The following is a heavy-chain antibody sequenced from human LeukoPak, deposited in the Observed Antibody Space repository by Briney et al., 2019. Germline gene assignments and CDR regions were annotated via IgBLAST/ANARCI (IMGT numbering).Heavy chain of an antibody. D-gene: IGHD3-10*01. J-gene: IGHJ4*02. V-gene: IGHV1-2*02. CDR1: GYTFPAYY. CDR3: ARGLLSTFYYVSGTYYNLPDFDY. CDR2: LNPNSGGQ. Sequence: ASVKVFCKASGYTFPAYYMHWVRQAPGQGLEWMGCLNPNSGGQEYVKKFQGRVTMTRDKTIRTAVLELTRLRSDDTAVYYCARGLLSTFYYVSGTYYNLPDFDYWGQGTLITVSS.